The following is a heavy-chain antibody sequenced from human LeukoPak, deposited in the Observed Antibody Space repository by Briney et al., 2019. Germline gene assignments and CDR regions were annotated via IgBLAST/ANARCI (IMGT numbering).Heavy chain of an antibody. J-gene: IGHJ4*02. CDR2: IYTSGST. D-gene: IGHD1-20*01. CDR1: GGSISSYY. CDR3: AGGLGITGFIDY. Sequence: SETLSLTCTVSGGSISSYYWSWIRQPAGKGLEWIGRIYTSGSTNYNPSLKSRVTMSVDTSKNQFSLNLSSVTAADTTVYYCAGGLGITGFIDYWGQGTLVTVSS. V-gene: IGHV4-4*07.